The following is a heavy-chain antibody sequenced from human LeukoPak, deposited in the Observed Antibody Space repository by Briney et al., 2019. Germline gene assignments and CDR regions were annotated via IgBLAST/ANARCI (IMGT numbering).Heavy chain of an antibody. CDR3: ARETDSAFDI. CDR2: IGTAGEI. V-gene: IGHV3-13*01. Sequence: GGSLRLSCAASGFTFSSYDIHWVRQATGKGLEWVSGIGTAGEIYYPGSVKGRFTISRENAKNSLDLQMNSLRAEDTAVYYCARETDSAFDIWGQGTMVTVSS. J-gene: IGHJ3*02. CDR1: GFTFSSYD.